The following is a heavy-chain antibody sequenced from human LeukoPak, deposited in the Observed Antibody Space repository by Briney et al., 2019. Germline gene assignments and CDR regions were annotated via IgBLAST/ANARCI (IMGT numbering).Heavy chain of an antibody. V-gene: IGHV4-61*02. CDR3: ATHTIAADYYYYYMDV. D-gene: IGHD6-13*01. J-gene: IGHJ6*03. Sequence: SETLSLTCTVSGGSISSGSYYWSWIRQPAGKGLEWIGRIYTSGSTNYNPSLKSRVTISVDTSKNQFSLKLSSVTAADTAVYYCATHTIAADYYYYYMDVWGKGTTVTISS. CDR1: GGSISSGSYY. CDR2: IYTSGST.